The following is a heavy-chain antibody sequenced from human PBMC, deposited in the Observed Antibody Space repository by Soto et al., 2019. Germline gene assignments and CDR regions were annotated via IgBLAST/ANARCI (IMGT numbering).Heavy chain of an antibody. CDR2: IYYSGST. CDR3: GRHPPWQQQYYFDY. J-gene: IGHJ4*02. CDR1: GGSISSYY. Sequence: PSETLSLTCTVSGGSISSYYWSWIRQPPGKGLEWIGYIYYSGSTNYNPSLKGRVTISVDTSKNQFSLKLSSVTAADTAVYYCGRHPPWQQQYYFDYWGQGTLVTVS. D-gene: IGHD6-13*01. V-gene: IGHV4-59*08.